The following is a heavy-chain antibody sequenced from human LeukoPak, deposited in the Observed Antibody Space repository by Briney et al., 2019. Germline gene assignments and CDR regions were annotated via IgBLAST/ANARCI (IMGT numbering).Heavy chain of an antibody. CDR3: ARRGYCSSTSCSEDLYYFDY. V-gene: IGHV4-59*08. D-gene: IGHD2-2*01. CDR2: IYYSGST. J-gene: IGHJ4*02. CDR1: GGSISSYY. Sequence: PSETLSLTCTVSGGSISSYYWSWTRQPPGKGLEWIGYIYYSGSTNYNPSLKSRVTMSVDTSKNQFSLKLSSVTAADTAVYYCARRGYCSSTSCSEDLYYFDYWGQGTLVTVSS.